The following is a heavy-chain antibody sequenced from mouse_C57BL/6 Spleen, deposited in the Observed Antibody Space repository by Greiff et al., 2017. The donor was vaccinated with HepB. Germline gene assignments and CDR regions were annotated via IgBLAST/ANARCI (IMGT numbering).Heavy chain of an antibody. J-gene: IGHJ1*03. V-gene: IGHV1-4*01. CDR2: INPSSGYT. CDR3: AREGATVVADWSFDV. Sequence: VQLQQSGAELARPGASVKMSCKASGYTFTSYTMHWVKQRPGQGLEWIGYINPSSGYTKYNQKFKDKATLTADKSSSTAYMQLSSLTSEDSAVYYCAREGATVVADWSFDVWGTGTTVTVSS. CDR1: GYTFTSYT. D-gene: IGHD1-1*01.